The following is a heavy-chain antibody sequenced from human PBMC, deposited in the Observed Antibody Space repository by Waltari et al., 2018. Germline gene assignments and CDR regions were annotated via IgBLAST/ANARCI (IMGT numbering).Heavy chain of an antibody. D-gene: IGHD3-16*02. Sequence: QVRLTQSGGDVKDPGASVKVSCKATGYKFRDYGISWVRQAPGQGLEWMGWIYVYNENTRFAEKFEDRVTLTTDKVTETVYMDLTDLRPDDTAVYYCARVVTGVHEVNDNWGQGTLVIVS. J-gene: IGHJ4*02. CDR1: GYKFRDYG. CDR3: ARVVTGVHEVNDN. V-gene: IGHV1-18*01. CDR2: IYVYNENT.